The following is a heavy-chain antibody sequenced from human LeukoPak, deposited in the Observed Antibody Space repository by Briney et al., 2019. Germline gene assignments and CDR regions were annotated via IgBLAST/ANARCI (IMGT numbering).Heavy chain of an antibody. CDR2: ISYDGNNK. CDR3: AREEYCSSTSCYEGDY. J-gene: IGHJ4*02. V-gene: IGHV3-30*03. D-gene: IGHD2-2*01. Sequence: PGGSLRLSCAASGFTFSRDAMHWVRQAPGKGLEWVAVISYDGNNKYYEDSVKGRFTISRDNSRNTLYLQMNSLRAEDTAVYYCAREEYCSSTSCYEGDYWGQGTLVTVSS. CDR1: GFTFSRDA.